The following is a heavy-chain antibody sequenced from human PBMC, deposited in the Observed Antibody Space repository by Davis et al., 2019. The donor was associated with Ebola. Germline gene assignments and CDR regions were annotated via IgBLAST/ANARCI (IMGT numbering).Heavy chain of an antibody. J-gene: IGHJ4*02. CDR3: VKEGYNWNARPFDY. D-gene: IGHD1-1*01. CDR2: ISSSSSYI. V-gene: IGHV3-21*01. CDR1: GFTFSSYS. Sequence: PGGSLRLSCAASGFTFSSYSMNWVRQAPGKGLEWVSSISSSSSYIYYADSVKGRFTISRDNAKNSLYLQMNSLRAEDTAVYYCVKEGYNWNARPFDYWGQGTLVTVSS.